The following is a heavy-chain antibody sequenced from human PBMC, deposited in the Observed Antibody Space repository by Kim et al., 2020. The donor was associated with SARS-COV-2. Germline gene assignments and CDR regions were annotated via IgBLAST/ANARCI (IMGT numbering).Heavy chain of an antibody. CDR3: ARLLWFGELLDY. J-gene: IGHJ4*02. V-gene: IGHV4-39*01. Sequence: YTPSPKCRVTISVDTSKNQFSLKLSSVTAADTAVYYCARLLWFGELLDYWGQGTLVTVSS. D-gene: IGHD3-10*01.